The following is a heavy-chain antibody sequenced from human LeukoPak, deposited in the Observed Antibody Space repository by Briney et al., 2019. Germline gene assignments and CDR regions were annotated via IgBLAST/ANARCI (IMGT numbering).Heavy chain of an antibody. CDR2: ISAYNGNT. V-gene: IGHV1-18*01. J-gene: IGHJ3*02. D-gene: IGHD5-12*01. CDR3: ARESSGYDFDAFDI. CDR1: GYTCTSYG. Sequence: ASVKVSCKASGYTCTSYGISWVRQAHGQGQEWVGWISAYNGNTNYAQKLQGRVTMTTDTSTSTAYMELRSLRSDDTAVYYCARESSGYDFDAFDIWGQGTMVTVSS.